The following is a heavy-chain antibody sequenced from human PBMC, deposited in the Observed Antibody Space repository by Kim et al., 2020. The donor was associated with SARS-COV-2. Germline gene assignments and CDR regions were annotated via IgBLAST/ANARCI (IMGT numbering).Heavy chain of an antibody. CDR2: ICYSRST. Sequence: SETLSLTCTVSGGSISSGGYYWSRIRQHPGKGLEWIGYICYSRSTYYNPSLKIRITISADTSKNQLSLKLISVTAAGTAVYYGARAAGYRYDFWSGSNYDYVMDSGGQGTTVPASS. CDR3: ARAAGYRYDFWSGSNYDYVMDS. J-gene: IGHJ6*02. V-gene: IGHV4-31*03. CDR1: GGSISSGGYY. D-gene: IGHD3-3*01.